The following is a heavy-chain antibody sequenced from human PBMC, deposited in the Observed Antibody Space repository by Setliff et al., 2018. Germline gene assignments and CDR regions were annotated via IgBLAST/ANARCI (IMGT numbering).Heavy chain of an antibody. J-gene: IGHJ6*03. Sequence: PSETLSLTCTVSGGSISSSYWSWIRQPAGKGLEWIGHIYIGGSANYNHSLKSRVTMSIDTSKNQFSLKLNSVTAADMAVYYCAREQWLDPPGYYMDVWAKGTTVTVSS. CDR1: GGSISSSY. V-gene: IGHV4-4*07. CDR3: AREQWLDPPGYYMDV. CDR2: IYIGGSA. D-gene: IGHD6-19*01.